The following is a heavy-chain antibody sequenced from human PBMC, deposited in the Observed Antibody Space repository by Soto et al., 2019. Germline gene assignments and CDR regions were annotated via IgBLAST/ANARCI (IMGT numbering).Heavy chain of an antibody. CDR2: IYTSGST. D-gene: IGHD6-19*01. J-gene: IGHJ4*02. V-gene: IGHV4-4*07. Sequence: LSLTCTVSGGSISSYYWSWIRQPAGKGLEWIGRIYTSGSTNYNPSLKSRVTMSVDTSKNQFSLKLSSVTAADTAVYYCARDSSFEVAGLLDYWGQGTLVTVSS. CDR3: ARDSSFEVAGLLDY. CDR1: GGSISSYY.